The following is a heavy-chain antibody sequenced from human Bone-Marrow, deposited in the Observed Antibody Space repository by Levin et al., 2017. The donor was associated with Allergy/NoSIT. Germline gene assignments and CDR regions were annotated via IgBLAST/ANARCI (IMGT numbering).Heavy chain of an antibody. CDR1: GFTFSGFC. D-gene: IGHD2-8*01. CDR2: IKEDGSVR. V-gene: IGHV3-7*01. CDR3: TRGGQWAFDI. J-gene: IGHJ3*02. Sequence: GGSLRLSCAASGFTFSGFCMRWVRQAPGRGLEWVADIKEDGSVRKYVDSVKGRFTVSRDNAKNTLYLQMNNLRDDDTAVYYCTRGGQWAFDIWGQGTMVTVSS.